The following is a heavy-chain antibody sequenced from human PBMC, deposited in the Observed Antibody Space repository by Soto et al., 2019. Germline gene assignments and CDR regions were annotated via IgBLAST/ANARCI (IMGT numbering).Heavy chain of an antibody. Sequence: EVQLVESGGGLVQPGGSLRLSCAASGFTVSSNYMSWVRQAPGKGLEWLSVIYTDVSTYYADSVKGRFTISRQNSKSTPYLQMNSLRAEYSAVYDCTSRTSSRSGPLYWGQGALVTVST. J-gene: IGHJ4*02. V-gene: IGHV3-53*04. CDR1: GFTVSSNY. CDR3: TSRTSSRSGPLY. CDR2: IYTDVST. D-gene: IGHD3-3*01.